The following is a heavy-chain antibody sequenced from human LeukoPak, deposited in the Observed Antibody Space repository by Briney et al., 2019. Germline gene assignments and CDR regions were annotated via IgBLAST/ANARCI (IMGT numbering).Heavy chain of an antibody. D-gene: IGHD3-9*01. J-gene: IGHJ4*02. V-gene: IGHV4-59*01. CDR1: GGSISGYY. CDR2: FFYSGNT. Sequence: SETLSLTCTVSGGSISGYYWSWIRQPPGKGLEWIAYFFYSGNTNYNPSLKSRVTISVDTSKNQFSLRLSSVTAADTAVCYCARGRYHFDYWGQGTLVTVSS. CDR3: ARGRYHFDY.